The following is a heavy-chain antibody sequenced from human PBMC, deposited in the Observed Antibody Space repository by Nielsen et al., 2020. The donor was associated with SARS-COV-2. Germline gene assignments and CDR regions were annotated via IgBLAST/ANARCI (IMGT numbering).Heavy chain of an antibody. CDR3: SRLAAAGPGTDAFDI. V-gene: IGHV4-59*08. D-gene: IGHD6-13*01. J-gene: IGHJ3*02. CDR2: IYYSGST. CDR1: GGSISSYY. Sequence: SETLSLTCTVSGGSISSYYWSWIRQPPGKGLEWIGHIYYSGSTNYNPSLKSRVTISVDTSKNQFSLKLSSVTAADTAVYYCSRLAAAGPGTDAFDIWGQGTMVTVSS.